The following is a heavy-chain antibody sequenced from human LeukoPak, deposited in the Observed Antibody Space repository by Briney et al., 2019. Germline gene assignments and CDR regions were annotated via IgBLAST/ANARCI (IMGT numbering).Heavy chain of an antibody. CDR3: ARADEVGATDY. Sequence: GGSLRLSCAASGFTFSSYAMSWVRQAPGKGLEWVSAISGSGGSTYYADSVKGRFTISRDNSKNTLYLQMNSLRAEDTALYHCARADEVGATDYWGQGTLVTVSS. CDR2: ISGSGGST. J-gene: IGHJ4*02. CDR1: GFTFSSYA. D-gene: IGHD1-26*01. V-gene: IGHV3-23*01.